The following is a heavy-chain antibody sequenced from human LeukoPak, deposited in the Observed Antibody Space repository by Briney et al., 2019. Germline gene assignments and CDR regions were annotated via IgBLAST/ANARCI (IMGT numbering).Heavy chain of an antibody. CDR1: GYTFTGYY. V-gene: IGHV1-2*02. CDR3: ARVKAYGGAGDFDY. D-gene: IGHD3-10*01. CDR2: INPNSGGT. J-gene: IGHJ4*02. Sequence: ASVKVSCKASGYTFTGYYIHWVRQAPGQGLEWMGWINPNSGGTNSAQKFQGRVTMTRDTSISTAYMELSRLTSDDTAVYFCARVKAYGGAGDFDYWGPGTVVTVSS.